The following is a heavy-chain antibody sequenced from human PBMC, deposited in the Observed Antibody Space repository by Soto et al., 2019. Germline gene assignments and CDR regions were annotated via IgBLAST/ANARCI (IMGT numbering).Heavy chain of an antibody. J-gene: IGHJ3*02. Sequence: PGGSLRLSCVASQFSFSHYWMSWVRHAPGKGLEWVANIKEDGSEQNYVDSVKGRFTISRDNAKNSLSLQMDSLRAEDTAVYYCARGRAYDAFDIWGQGTMVTVSS. CDR1: QFSFSHYW. CDR2: IKEDGSEQ. V-gene: IGHV3-7*04. CDR3: ARGRAYDAFDI.